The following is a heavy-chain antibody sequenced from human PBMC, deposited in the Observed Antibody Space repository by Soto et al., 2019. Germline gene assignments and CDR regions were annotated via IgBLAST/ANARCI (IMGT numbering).Heavy chain of an antibody. CDR2: IYYSGST. D-gene: IGHD3-22*01. J-gene: IGHJ4*02. Sequence: QVQLQESGPGLVKPSETLSLTCTVSGGSISSYYWSWIRQPPGKGLEWIGYIYYSGSTNYNPSLKSRVTISVDTSKNQFSLKLSSVTAADTAVYYCARHSVLGYYPIDYWGQGTLVTVSS. CDR3: ARHSVLGYYPIDY. V-gene: IGHV4-59*08. CDR1: GGSISSYY.